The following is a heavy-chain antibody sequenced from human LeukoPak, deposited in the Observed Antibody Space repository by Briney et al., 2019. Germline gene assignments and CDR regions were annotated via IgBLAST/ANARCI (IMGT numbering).Heavy chain of an antibody. J-gene: IGHJ4*02. CDR1: GYSFTTFY. D-gene: IGHD2-2*01. CDR3: ARERQYCSGSACYGSDY. V-gene: IGHV1-46*01. Sequence: ASVKISCRASGYSFTTFYIHWVRQAPGQGLEWMGMVNPTSGVSIYAQKFQGRVTMTRDTSTSTVYMELSSLTSDDAAGYFCARERQYCSGSACYGSDYWGQGTLVTVSS. CDR2: VNPTSGVS.